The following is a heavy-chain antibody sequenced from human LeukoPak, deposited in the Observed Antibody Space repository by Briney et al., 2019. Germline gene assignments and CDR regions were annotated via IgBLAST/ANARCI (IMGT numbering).Heavy chain of an antibody. D-gene: IGHD6-13*01. V-gene: IGHV3-23*01. J-gene: IGHJ4*02. CDR3: AKESVVAAAGTFPYFDY. CDR1: GFTSSSYS. Sequence: PGGSLRLSCAASGFTSSSYSMNWVRQAPGKGLEWVSRISGSGDSTYYADSVKGRFTISRDNSKNTLYLQMNSLRAEDTAVYYCAKESVVAAAGTFPYFDYWGQGTLVTVSS. CDR2: ISGSGDST.